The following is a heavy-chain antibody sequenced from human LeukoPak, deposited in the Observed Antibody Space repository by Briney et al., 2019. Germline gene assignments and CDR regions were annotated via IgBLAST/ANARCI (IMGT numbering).Heavy chain of an antibody. CDR2: ISYDGSNK. J-gene: IGHJ4*02. V-gene: IGHV3-30-3*01. D-gene: IGHD6-19*01. CDR3: ARDQYSSGYFDY. CDR1: GFTFSSHA. Sequence: PGGSLRLSCAASGFTFSSHAMHWVRQAPGKGLEWVAVISYDGSNKYYADSVKGRFTISRDNSKNTLYLQMNSLRAEDTAVYYCARDQYSSGYFDYWGQGTLVTVSS.